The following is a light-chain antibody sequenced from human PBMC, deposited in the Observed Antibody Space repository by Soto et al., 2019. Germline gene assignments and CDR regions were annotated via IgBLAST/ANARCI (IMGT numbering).Light chain of an antibody. CDR2: ANI. CDR3: QSYDYSLSGYV. J-gene: IGLJ1*01. CDR1: SSNIGAGSD. V-gene: IGLV1-40*01. Sequence: QSVLTQPPSVSGAPGQRVTISCTGGSSNIGAGSDVLWYQHLPGTVPKLLIFANINRPSGLPDRFSASKSGTSASLAITGLQADDEADYYCQSYDYSLSGYVFGTGTKLTVL.